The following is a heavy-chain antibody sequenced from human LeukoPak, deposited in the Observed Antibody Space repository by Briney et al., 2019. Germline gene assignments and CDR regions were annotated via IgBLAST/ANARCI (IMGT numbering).Heavy chain of an antibody. D-gene: IGHD6-13*01. CDR2: IYPGDSDT. J-gene: IGHJ4*02. V-gene: IGHV5-51*01. Sequence: AESLKISCKGSGYSFTSYWIGWVRQMPGKGLEWMGIIYPGDSDTRYSPSFQGQVTISADKSISTAYLQWSSLKASDTAMYYCARHGGIAAAGTGFDYWGQGTLVTVSS. CDR1: GYSFTSYW. CDR3: ARHGGIAAAGTGFDY.